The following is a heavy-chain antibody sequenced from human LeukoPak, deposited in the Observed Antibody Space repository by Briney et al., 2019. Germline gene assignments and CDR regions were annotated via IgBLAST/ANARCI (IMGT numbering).Heavy chain of an antibody. CDR2: ISYDGSNK. D-gene: IGHD6-13*01. CDR1: GFTFSTYG. CDR3: AKGGDSSSWLFDY. Sequence: PGRSLRLSCAASGFTFSTYGMHWVRQAPGKGLEWVAVISYDGSNKYYADSVKGRFTISRDNSKNTLYLQMNSLRAEDTAVYYCAKGGDSSSWLFDYWGQGTLVTVSS. V-gene: IGHV3-30*18. J-gene: IGHJ4*02.